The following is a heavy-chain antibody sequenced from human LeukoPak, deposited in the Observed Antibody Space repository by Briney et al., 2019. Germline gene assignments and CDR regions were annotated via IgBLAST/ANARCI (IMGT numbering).Heavy chain of an antibody. J-gene: IGHJ5*02. V-gene: IGHV3-23*01. CDR3: AKVPLRPPIEESGTTTPPNWFDP. Sequence: GGSLRLSCAASGFTFSSYAMSWVRQAPGKGLEWVSAISGSGGSTYYADSVKGRFTISRDNSKNTLYLQMNSLRAEDTAVYYCAKVPLRPPIEESGTTTPPNWFDPWGQGTLVTVSS. CDR2: ISGSGGST. CDR1: GFTFSSYA. D-gene: IGHD4-17*01.